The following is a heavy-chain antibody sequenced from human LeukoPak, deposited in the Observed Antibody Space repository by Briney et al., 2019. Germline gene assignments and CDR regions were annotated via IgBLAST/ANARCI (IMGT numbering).Heavy chain of an antibody. V-gene: IGHV4-59*08. CDR1: GGTISSYY. CDR2: IYYSGST. Sequence: SSETLSLTCTGAGGTISSYYWSWIRQPPGKGLEWIGYIYYSGSTNYNPSLKSGVTISVDTSKNQFSLKLSSVTAADTAVYYCARHVWGSYRYFDYWGQGTLVTVSS. J-gene: IGHJ4*02. D-gene: IGHD3-16*02. CDR3: ARHVWGSYRYFDY.